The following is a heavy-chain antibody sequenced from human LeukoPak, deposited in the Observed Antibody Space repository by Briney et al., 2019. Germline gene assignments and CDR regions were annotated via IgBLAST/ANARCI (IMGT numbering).Heavy chain of an antibody. CDR2: IWYDGSNK. Sequence: GRSLRLSCAASGFTFSSYGMDWVRQAPGKGLEWVAVIWYDGSNKYYADSVKGRFTISRDNSKNTLYLQMNSLRAEDTAVYYCAKDQIAVAVYYFDYWGQGTLVTVSS. D-gene: IGHD6-19*01. CDR3: AKDQIAVAVYYFDY. J-gene: IGHJ4*02. CDR1: GFTFSSYG. V-gene: IGHV3-33*06.